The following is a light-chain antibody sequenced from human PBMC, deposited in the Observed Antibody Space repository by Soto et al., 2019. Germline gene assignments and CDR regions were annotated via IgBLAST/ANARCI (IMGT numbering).Light chain of an antibody. CDR1: SSDVGSYNL. CDR2: EVS. V-gene: IGLV2-23*02. J-gene: IGLJ1*01. CDR3: CSYAGSSNV. Sequence: QCLLTQPASVSGSPGQSITISCTGTSSDVGSYNLVSWYQQHPGKAPKLMIYEVSKRPSGVSNRFSGSKSGNTASLTISGLQAEDEADYYCCSYAGSSNVFGTGTKVTVL.